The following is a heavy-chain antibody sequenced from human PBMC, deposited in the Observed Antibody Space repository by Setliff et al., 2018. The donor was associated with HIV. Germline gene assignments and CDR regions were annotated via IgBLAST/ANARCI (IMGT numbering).Heavy chain of an antibody. J-gene: IGHJ4*02. CDR1: GFTLHEYT. CDR2: ISWNGDST. V-gene: IGHV3-20*04. D-gene: IGHD1-7*01. CDR3: ATDRGTY. Sequence: SLRLSCAASGFTLHEYTMTWVRQAPGKGLEWICGISWNGDSTNYADSVKGRFTISRDNAKNSLYLQMNSLRAEDTAVYYCATDRGTYWGQGTLVTVSS.